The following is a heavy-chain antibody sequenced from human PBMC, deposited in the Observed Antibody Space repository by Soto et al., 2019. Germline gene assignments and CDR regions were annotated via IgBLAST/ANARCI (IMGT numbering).Heavy chain of an antibody. Sequence: PSETLSLTCTVSGGSISSYYWSWIRQPPGKGLEWIGYIYYSGSTNYNPSLKGRVTISVDTSKNQFSLKLSSVTAADTAVYYCAREIRDYDLWSGYYTTISNWFDPWGQGTLVTVSS. CDR2: IYYSGST. D-gene: IGHD3-3*01. CDR1: GGSISSYY. V-gene: IGHV4-59*01. CDR3: AREIRDYDLWSGYYTTISNWFDP. J-gene: IGHJ5*02.